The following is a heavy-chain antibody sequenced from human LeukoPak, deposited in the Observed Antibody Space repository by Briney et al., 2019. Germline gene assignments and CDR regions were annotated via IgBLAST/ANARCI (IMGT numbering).Heavy chain of an antibody. V-gene: IGHV3-7*01. CDR3: SGRSGFSSIY. Sequence: GGSLRLSCEASGFTFSTHWMNWVRHAPGKGLEWMANISPDGGAVVYVDSVKGRFTISRDNAKNSVYLQMNNVRAEDTGVYYCSGRSGFSSIYWGQGILVTVSS. D-gene: IGHD2-2*01. CDR2: ISPDGGAV. J-gene: IGHJ4*02. CDR1: GFTFSTHW.